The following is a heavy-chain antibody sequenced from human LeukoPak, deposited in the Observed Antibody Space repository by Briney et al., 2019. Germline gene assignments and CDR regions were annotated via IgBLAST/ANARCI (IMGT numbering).Heavy chain of an antibody. CDR2: IYYSGST. CDR3: ARRQTGTSYFDY. D-gene: IGHD1-1*01. CDR1: GGSISSYY. Sequence: PSETLSLTCTVSGGSISSYYWSWIRQPPGKGLEWLGYIYYSGSTNYNPSLKSRVTISVDTSKNQFSLKLSSVTAADTAVYYCARRQTGTSYFDYWGQGTLVTVSS. V-gene: IGHV4-59*08. J-gene: IGHJ4*02.